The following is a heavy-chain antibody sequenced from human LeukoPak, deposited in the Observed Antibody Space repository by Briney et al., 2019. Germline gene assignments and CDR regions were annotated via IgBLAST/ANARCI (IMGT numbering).Heavy chain of an antibody. V-gene: IGHV3-11*04. CDR3: ARARDDYGGHFDL. CDR1: GLRFSGYY. J-gene: IGHJ2*01. D-gene: IGHD4-23*01. Sequence: GGSLRLSCAASGLRFSGYYVSWIRQAPGKGLQWVSYISSGGDIMHYANSVKGRFTISRDNSKNTLYLQMGSLRAEDMAVYYCARARDDYGGHFDLWGRGTLVTVSS. CDR2: ISSGGDIM.